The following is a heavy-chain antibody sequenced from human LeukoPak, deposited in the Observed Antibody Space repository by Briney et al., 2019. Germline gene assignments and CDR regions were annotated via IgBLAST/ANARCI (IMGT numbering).Heavy chain of an antibody. V-gene: IGHV4-31*02. J-gene: IGHJ3*01. CDR3: ARDFLRTASPDAFDF. D-gene: IGHD2-21*02. CDR2: ISYSGNT. CDR1: GFTFSRYS. Sequence: LRLSCAASGFTFSRYSMNWVRQPPGKGLEWIGHISYSGNTYYNPSLKSRVTLSVDASKNQFSLNLTSVTAADTAIYYCARDFLRTASPDAFDFWGQGTMVTVSS.